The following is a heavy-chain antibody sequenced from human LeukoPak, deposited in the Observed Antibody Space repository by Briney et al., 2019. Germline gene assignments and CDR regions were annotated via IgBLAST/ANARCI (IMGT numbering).Heavy chain of an antibody. V-gene: IGHV4-39*07. J-gene: IGHJ4*02. CDR1: GGSISSSSYY. CDR3: ARPPDGYDDYFDY. CDR2: IYYSGST. Sequence: SETLSLTCTVSGGSISSSSYYWGWIRQPPGKGLEWIGSIYYSGSTYYNPSLKSRVTISVDTSKNQFSLKLSSVTAADTAVYYCARPPDGYDDYFDYWGQGTLVTVSS. D-gene: IGHD5-12*01.